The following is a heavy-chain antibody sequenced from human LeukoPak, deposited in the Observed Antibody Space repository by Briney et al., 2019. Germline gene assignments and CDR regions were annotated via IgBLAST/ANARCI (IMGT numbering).Heavy chain of an antibody. D-gene: IGHD6-19*01. V-gene: IGHV4-59*01. Sequence: SETLSLTCTVSGGSISSYCWSWIRQPPGKGLEWIGYIYYSGSTNYNPSLKSRATISVDTSKNQFSLKLSSVTAADTAVYYCARVRGTIIAVAWFDYWGQGTLVTVSS. CDR2: IYYSGST. CDR3: ARVRGTIIAVAWFDY. J-gene: IGHJ4*02. CDR1: GGSISSYC.